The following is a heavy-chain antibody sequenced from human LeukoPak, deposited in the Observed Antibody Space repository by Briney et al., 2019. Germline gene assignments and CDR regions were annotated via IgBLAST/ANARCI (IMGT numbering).Heavy chain of an antibody. V-gene: IGHV3-9*01. CDR2: ISWNSGSI. J-gene: IGHJ4*02. CDR3: AXLGAVADH. D-gene: IGHD6-19*01. CDR1: GFTFDDYA. Sequence: SLRLSCAASGFTFDDYAMHWVRQAPGKGLEWVSGISWNSGSIGYADSVKGRFTISRDNAKNSLYLQMNSLRAEDTALYYCAXLGAVADHWGQGTLVTVSS.